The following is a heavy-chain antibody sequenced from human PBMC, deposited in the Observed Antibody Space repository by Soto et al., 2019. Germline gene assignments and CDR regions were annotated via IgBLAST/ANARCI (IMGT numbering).Heavy chain of an antibody. J-gene: IGHJ4*02. CDR2: ISAYNGNT. CDR1: GYTFTSYG. V-gene: IGHV1-18*01. CDR3: XXXXXXXXXXXXXXXXXXXXX. Sequence: QVQLVQSGAEVKKPGASVKVSCKASGYTFTSYGISWVRQAPGQGLEWMGWISAYNGNTNYAQKLQGRVTMTTDTSTSTAYMEXRXLRSXXXXXXXXXXXXXXXXXXXXXXXXXXXXXXGQGTLVTVSS.